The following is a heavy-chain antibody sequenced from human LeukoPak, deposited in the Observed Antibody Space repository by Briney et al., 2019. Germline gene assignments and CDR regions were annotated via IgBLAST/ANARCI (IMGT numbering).Heavy chain of an antibody. CDR1: GFTFSSYG. V-gene: IGHV3-30*02. Sequence: GGSLRLSCAASGFTFSSYGMHWVRQAPGKGLEWVAFIRYDGSNKYYADSVKGRFTISRDNAKNSLYLQMNSLRAEDTAVYYCATDAFDIWGQGTMVTVSS. J-gene: IGHJ3*02. CDR3: ATDAFDI. CDR2: IRYDGSNK.